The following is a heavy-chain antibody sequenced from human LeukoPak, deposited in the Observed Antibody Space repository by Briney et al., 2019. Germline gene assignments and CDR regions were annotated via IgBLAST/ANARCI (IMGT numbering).Heavy chain of an antibody. D-gene: IGHD2-15*01. CDR1: GGTFSSYA. Sequence: SVKVSCKASGGTFSSYAISWVRQAPGQGLEWMGGIIPIFGTATYAQKFQGRVTITADESTSTAYMELSSLRSEDTAVYYCARDTYREGYCSGGSCYYYYYGMDVWGQGTTVTVSS. J-gene: IGHJ6*02. V-gene: IGHV1-69*01. CDR3: ARDTYREGYCSGGSCYYYYYGMDV. CDR2: IIPIFGTA.